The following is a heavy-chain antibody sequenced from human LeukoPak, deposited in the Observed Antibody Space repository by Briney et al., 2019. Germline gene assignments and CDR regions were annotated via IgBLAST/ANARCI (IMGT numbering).Heavy chain of an antibody. J-gene: IGHJ5*02. Sequence: SVKVSCKASGGTFSSYAIGWVRQAPGQGLEWMGGIIPIFGTANYAQKFQGRVTITADESTSTAYMELSSLRSEDTAVYYCARGGYCSSTSCWLDPWGQGTLVTVSS. CDR1: GGTFSSYA. D-gene: IGHD2-2*01. CDR2: IIPIFGTA. V-gene: IGHV1-69*13. CDR3: ARGGYCSSTSCWLDP.